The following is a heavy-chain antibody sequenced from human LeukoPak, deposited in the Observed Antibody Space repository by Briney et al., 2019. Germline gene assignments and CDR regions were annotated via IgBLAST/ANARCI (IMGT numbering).Heavy chain of an antibody. CDR2: IYDSGST. CDR1: GGSISSSSHF. J-gene: IGHJ4*02. D-gene: IGHD6-6*01. Sequence: SESLSLTCTVSGGSISSSSHFWGWVRQPPGSGLEWFGSIYDSGSTYSNPSLKSRVTISVNTSKTQCSLKLSSVTAADTAVYHCGRSQYSSSSRYYFDYWGQGTLVTVSS. V-gene: IGHV4-39*01. CDR3: GRSQYSSSSRYYFDY.